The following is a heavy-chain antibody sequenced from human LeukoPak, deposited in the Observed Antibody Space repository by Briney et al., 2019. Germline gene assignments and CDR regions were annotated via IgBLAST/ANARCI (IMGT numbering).Heavy chain of an antibody. CDR1: GGSISSSSYY. CDR2: ISSSSSYI. D-gene: IGHD4-17*01. V-gene: IGHV3-21*01. J-gene: IGHJ6*03. CDR3: ARVGDYGDYHYMDV. Sequence: ETLSLTCTVSGGSISSSSYYWGWVRQAPGKGLEWVSSISSSSSYIYYADSVKGRFTISRDNAKNSLYLQMNSLRAEDTAVYYCARVGDYGDYHYMDVWGKGTTVTISS.